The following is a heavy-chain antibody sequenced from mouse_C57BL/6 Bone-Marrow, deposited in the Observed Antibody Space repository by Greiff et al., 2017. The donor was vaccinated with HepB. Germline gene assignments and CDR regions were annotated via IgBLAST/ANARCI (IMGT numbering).Heavy chain of an antibody. CDR2: IRSKSNNYAT. CDR3: ERHYGYYPYYAMDY. V-gene: IGHV10-1*01. D-gene: IGHD2-3*01. CDR1: GFSFNTYA. J-gene: IGHJ4*01. Sequence: VQLKESGGGLVQPKGSLKLSCAASGFSFNTYAMNWVRQAPGKGLEWVARIRSKSNNYATYYADSVKDRFTISRDDSESMLYLQMNNLKTEDTAMYDCERHYGYYPYYAMDYWGQGTSVTVSS.